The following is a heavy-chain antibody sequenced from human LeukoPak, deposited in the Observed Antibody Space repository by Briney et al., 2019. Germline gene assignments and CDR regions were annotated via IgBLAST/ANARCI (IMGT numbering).Heavy chain of an antibody. J-gene: IGHJ4*02. CDR1: GFTVSSYA. CDR3: ARDGYSSGLYEYYFDY. V-gene: IGHV3-23*01. Sequence: PGGSLRLSCAASGFTVSSYALSWTRQAPGQGLEWVSAITTGGAGTYFADSVEGRLTISRDNSKNTLSLQMNSPRAEDTAVYYCARDGYSSGLYEYYFDYWGPGTLATVSS. D-gene: IGHD3-22*01. CDR2: ITTGGAGT.